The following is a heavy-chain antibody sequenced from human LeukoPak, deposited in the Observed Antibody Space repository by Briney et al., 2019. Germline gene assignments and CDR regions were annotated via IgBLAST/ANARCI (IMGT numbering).Heavy chain of an antibody. CDR1: GYTFTGYY. D-gene: IGHD1-26*01. CDR3: ARVQWELLGPVYFDY. J-gene: IGHJ4*02. V-gene: IGHV1-2*02. CDR2: INPNSGGT. Sequence: ASVKVSCKASGYTFTGYYMHWVRQAPGQGLEWMGWINPNSGGTNYAQKFQGRVTMTRDTSISTAYMELSRLRSDDTAVYYCARVQWELLGPVYFDYWGQGTLVTVSS.